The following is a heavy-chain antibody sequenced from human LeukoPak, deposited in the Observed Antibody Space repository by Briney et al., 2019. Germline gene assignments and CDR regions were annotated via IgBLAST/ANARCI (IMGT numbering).Heavy chain of an antibody. CDR1: GYTFRSYD. CDR2: INPSGGTT. Sequence: ASVKVSCKASGYTFRSYDMHWVRQADGQGLEWMGIINPSGGTTTYAQKFQGRVTMTWDTSTSTVYMELSSLRSEDTAVYYCARGYSNVDYWGQGTLVTVSS. D-gene: IGHD4-11*01. CDR3: ARGYSNVDY. V-gene: IGHV1-46*01. J-gene: IGHJ4*02.